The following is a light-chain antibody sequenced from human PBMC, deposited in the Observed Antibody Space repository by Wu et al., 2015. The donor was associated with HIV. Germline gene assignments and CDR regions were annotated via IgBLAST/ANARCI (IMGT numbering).Light chain of an antibody. V-gene: IGKV1-5*03. CDR2: KAS. CDR3: QQYYLYET. CDR1: SISSA. J-gene: IGKJ1*01. Sequence: SXSVGDDESTINLPGQQSISSALASVSAGKPGKAPKVLIYKASNLESGVPSRFSGSGSGTEFTLTVHSLQPDDFATYYCQQYYLYETFGQGTKVEI.